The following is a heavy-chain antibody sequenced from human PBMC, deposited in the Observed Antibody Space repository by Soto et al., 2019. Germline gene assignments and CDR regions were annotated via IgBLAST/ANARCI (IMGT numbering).Heavy chain of an antibody. V-gene: IGHV1-69*13. D-gene: IGHD6-6*01. CDR2: IIPIFGTA. Sequence: ASVKVSCKASGGTFSSYAISWVRQAPGQGLEWMGGIIPIFGTANYAQKFQGRVTITADESTSTAYMELSSLRSEDTAVYYCARDEYSSSSGEGDYYYYGMDVWGQGTTVTVSS. CDR1: GGTFSSYA. J-gene: IGHJ6*02. CDR3: ARDEYSSSSGEGDYYYYGMDV.